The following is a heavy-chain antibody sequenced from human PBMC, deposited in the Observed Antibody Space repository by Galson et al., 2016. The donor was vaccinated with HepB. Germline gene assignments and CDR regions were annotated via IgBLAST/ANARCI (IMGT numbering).Heavy chain of an antibody. CDR1: GFTFSSYA. V-gene: IGHV3-21*01. CDR3: ARGQAPTYSDFWSGSSSPHYYYGMDV. D-gene: IGHD3-3*01. J-gene: IGHJ6*04. Sequence: SLRLSCAASGFTFSSYAMDWVRQAPGKGLEWVSSIDRSSRYIYYADSVKGRFTISRNNARNSLFLQMNSLSAEDTAVYYCARGQAPTYSDFWSGSSSPHYYYGMDVWGNGTTVTVSS. CDR2: IDRSSRYI.